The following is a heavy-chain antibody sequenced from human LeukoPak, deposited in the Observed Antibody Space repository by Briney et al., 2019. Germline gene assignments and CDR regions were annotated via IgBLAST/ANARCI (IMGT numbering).Heavy chain of an antibody. CDR2: IYTSGST. Sequence: PSETLSLTCSVSGGSISSYYCSWIRQPAGKGLEWIGRIYTSGSTSYNPSLKSRVTISVDKPKNQFSLKLSSVTAADTAVYYCARVLSTSYFDLWGRGTLVTVSS. CDR3: ARVLSTSYFDL. D-gene: IGHD2-8*02. J-gene: IGHJ2*01. CDR1: GGSISSYY. V-gene: IGHV4-4*07.